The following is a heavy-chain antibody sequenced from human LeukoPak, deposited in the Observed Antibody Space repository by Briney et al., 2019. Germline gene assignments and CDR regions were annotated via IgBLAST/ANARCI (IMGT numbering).Heavy chain of an antibody. J-gene: IGHJ4*02. CDR1: GFTFSSYE. V-gene: IGHV3-48*03. D-gene: IGHD2-21*01. Sequence: GGSLRLSCAASGFTFSSYEMNWVRQAPGKGLEWVSYISSSGSTIYYADSVKGRFTISRDNAKNSLYLQMNSLRAEDTAVYYCARRVNYFDYWGQGTLVTVSS. CDR2: ISSSGSTI. CDR3: ARRVNYFDY.